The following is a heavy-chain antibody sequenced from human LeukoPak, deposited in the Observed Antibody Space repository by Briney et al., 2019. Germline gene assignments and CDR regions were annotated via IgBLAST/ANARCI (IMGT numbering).Heavy chain of an antibody. CDR3: ASGLFDSYDSSGYYFFDY. J-gene: IGHJ4*02. V-gene: IGHV4-30-4*01. Sequence: SETLSLTCTVSGGSISSGDYYWGWIRQPPGKGLEWIGYIYYSGSTYYNPSLKSRVTISVDTSKNQFSLKLSSVTAADTAVYYCASGLFDSYDSSGYYFFDYWGQGTLVTVSS. D-gene: IGHD3-22*01. CDR2: IYYSGST. CDR1: GGSISSGDYY.